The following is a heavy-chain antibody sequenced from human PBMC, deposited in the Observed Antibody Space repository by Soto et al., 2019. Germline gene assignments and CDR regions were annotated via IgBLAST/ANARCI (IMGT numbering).Heavy chain of an antibody. CDR1: GYTFTSYV. J-gene: IGHJ5*02. D-gene: IGHD6-6*01. CDR2: ISAYNGTT. CDR3: ARDLSWYSSSEWFDP. Sequence: ASVKFSCQASGYTFTSYVISWVRQAPGQGLAWMGWISAYNGTTNYAQKLQGRVTMTTDTSTSTAYMELRSLRSDDTAVYYCARDLSWYSSSEWFDPWGQGTLVTSPQ. V-gene: IGHV1-18*01.